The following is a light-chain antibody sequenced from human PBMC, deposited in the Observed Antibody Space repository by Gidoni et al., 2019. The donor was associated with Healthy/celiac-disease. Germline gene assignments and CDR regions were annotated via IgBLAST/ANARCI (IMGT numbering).Light chain of an antibody. CDR2: QDS. Sequence: SYELAQPPSVSVSPGQTANITCSGDRLGDKYSCWYQQEPGQSPVLVIYQDSKRPSGIPELFSGSNSGNTATLTISGTQAMDEADYYCQAWDSSTFYVFGTGTKATVL. CDR3: QAWDSSTFYV. V-gene: IGLV3-1*01. J-gene: IGLJ1*01. CDR1: RLGDKY.